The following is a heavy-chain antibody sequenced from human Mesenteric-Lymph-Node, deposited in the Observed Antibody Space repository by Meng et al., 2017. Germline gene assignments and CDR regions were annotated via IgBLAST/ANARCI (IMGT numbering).Heavy chain of an antibody. CDR3: AGEVSRGDQGRGFDI. CDR1: DDSISRYY. V-gene: IGHV4-4*07. D-gene: IGHD3-22*01. J-gene: IGHJ3*02. Sequence: SETLSLTCTVSDDSISRYYWSWIRQPAGKGLEWIGRFYSSGSTNYSPSLKSRVTMSVDTSNNQFSLKVSSVTAADTAVYYCAGEVSRGDQGRGFDIWGQGTLVTVSS. CDR2: FYSSGST.